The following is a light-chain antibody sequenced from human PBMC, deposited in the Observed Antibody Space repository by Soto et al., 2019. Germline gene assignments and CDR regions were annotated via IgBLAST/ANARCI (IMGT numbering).Light chain of an antibody. CDR1: SSDVGGYTY. V-gene: IGLV2-14*01. J-gene: IGLJ1*01. CDR2: EVS. CDR3: SSYTSSSTLGV. Sequence: QSALTQPASVSGSPGQSITISCTGTSSDVGGYTYVSWYQQHPGKAPKLMIYEVSNRPSGVSNRFSGSKSGNTASLTISGLQAEDEAEYYCSSYTSSSTLGVFGTGTKVTVL.